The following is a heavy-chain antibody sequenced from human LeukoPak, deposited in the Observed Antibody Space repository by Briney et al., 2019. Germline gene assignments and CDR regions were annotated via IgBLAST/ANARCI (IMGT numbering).Heavy chain of an antibody. J-gene: IGHJ4*02. D-gene: IGHD3-22*01. CDR1: GGSFSGYY. CDR3: ARGMSYDSSGYYGLDFDY. V-gene: IGHV4-34*01. CDR2: INHSGST. Sequence: SETLSLTCAVYGGSFSGYYWSWIRQPPGKGLEWIGEINHSGSTNYNPSLKSRVTISVDTSKNQFSLKLSSVTAADTAVYYCARGMSYDSSGYYGLDFDYWGQGTLVTVSS.